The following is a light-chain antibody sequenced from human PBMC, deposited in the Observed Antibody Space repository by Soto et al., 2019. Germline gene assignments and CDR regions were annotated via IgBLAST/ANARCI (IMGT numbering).Light chain of an antibody. V-gene: IGKV1-39*01. CDR1: QSISSY. J-gene: IGKJ5*01. CDR2: AAS. CDR3: QQSYIAPPIT. Sequence: DIQVTQSPSSLSASVGDRVTITCRASQSISSYLNWYQQKPRKAPKLLIYAASSLQSRVPSRFSGSGSGTDFTLTISSLQPEDYATYYCQQSYIAPPITFGQGTRLEIK.